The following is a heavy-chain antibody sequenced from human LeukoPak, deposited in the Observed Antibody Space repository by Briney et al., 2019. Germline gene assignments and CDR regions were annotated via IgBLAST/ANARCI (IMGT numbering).Heavy chain of an antibody. Sequence: QPGGSLRLSCEASGFTFSAYTLHWVRQAPGKGLVWVSRINSDGSSTSYADSVKGRFTISRDNAKNTLYLQMNSLRAEDTAVYYCARGSSTRTRMGGFDYWGQGTLVTVSS. V-gene: IGHV3-74*01. J-gene: IGHJ4*02. D-gene: IGHD2-2*01. CDR2: INSDGSST. CDR1: GFTFSAYT. CDR3: ARGSSTRTRMGGFDY.